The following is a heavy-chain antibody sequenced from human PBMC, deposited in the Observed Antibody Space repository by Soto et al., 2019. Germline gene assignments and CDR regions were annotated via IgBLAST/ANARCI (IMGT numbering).Heavy chain of an antibody. CDR2: ISGSGGST. Sequence: PGGSLRLSCAAAGFTFSSYAMSWVRQAPGKGLEWVSAISGSGGSTYYADSVKGRFTISRDNSKNTLYLQMNSLRAEDTAVYYCAKDFSSGYCSGGSCPDPYFDYWGQGTLVTVSS. CDR1: GFTFSSYA. J-gene: IGHJ4*02. CDR3: AKDFSSGYCSGGSCPDPYFDY. V-gene: IGHV3-23*01. D-gene: IGHD2-15*01.